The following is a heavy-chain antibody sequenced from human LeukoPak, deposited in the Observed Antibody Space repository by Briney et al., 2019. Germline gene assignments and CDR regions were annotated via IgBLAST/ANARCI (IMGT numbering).Heavy chain of an antibody. CDR2: IIPIFGTA. J-gene: IGHJ6*03. CDR3: ASLGMSSSSSHYYYYMDV. V-gene: IGHV1-69*13. Sequence: ASVKVSCKASGGTFSSYAISWVRQAPGQGLEWMGGIIPIFGTANYAQKFQGRVTITADESASTAYMELSSLRSEDTAVYYCASLGMSSSSSHYYYYMDVWGKGPTVTVSS. CDR1: GGTFSSYA. D-gene: IGHD6-6*01.